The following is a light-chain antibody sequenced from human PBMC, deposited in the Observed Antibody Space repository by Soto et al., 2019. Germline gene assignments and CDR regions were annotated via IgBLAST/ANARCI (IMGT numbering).Light chain of an antibody. CDR3: SSYTSSSTSV. Sequence: QSALTQPASVSGSPGQSITIYCTGTSSDVGGYNYVSWYQQHPGKAPKLMIYDVSNRPSGVSNRFSGSKSGNTASLTISGLQAEDEADYYCSSYTSSSTSVFGTRTKLTVL. J-gene: IGLJ1*01. CDR1: SSDVGGYNY. CDR2: DVS. V-gene: IGLV2-14*01.